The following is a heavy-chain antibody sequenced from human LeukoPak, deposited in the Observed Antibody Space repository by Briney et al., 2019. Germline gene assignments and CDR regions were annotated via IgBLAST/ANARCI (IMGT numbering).Heavy chain of an antibody. CDR2: INHSGST. CDR1: AGSFSGYY. Sequence: SETLSLTCAVYAGSFSGYYWSWIRQPPGKGLEWIGEINHSGSTNYNPSLKSRVTISVDTSKNQFSLKLSSVTAADTAVYYCARLIRYCSGGSCYLTGSYYYYYGMDVWGQGTTVTVSS. CDR3: ARLIRYCSGGSCYLTGSYYYYYGMDV. D-gene: IGHD2-15*01. V-gene: IGHV4-34*01. J-gene: IGHJ6*02.